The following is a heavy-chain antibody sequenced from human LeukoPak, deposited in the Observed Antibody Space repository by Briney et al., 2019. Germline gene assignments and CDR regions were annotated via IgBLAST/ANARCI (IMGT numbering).Heavy chain of an antibody. CDR3: AKLSGYSSACDY. Sequence: GGSLRLSCAASGFTFDDYAMHWVRQAPGKGLEWVSGISWNSGSIGYADSVKGRFTISRDNAKNSLYLQMNSLRAEDTALYYCAKLSGYSSACDYWGQGTLVTVSS. D-gene: IGHD5-12*01. J-gene: IGHJ4*02. V-gene: IGHV3-9*01. CDR1: GFTFDDYA. CDR2: ISWNSGSI.